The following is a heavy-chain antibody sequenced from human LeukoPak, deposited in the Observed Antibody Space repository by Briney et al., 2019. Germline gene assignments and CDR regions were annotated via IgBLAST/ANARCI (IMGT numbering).Heavy chain of an antibody. CDR3: AGAALVLDAFDV. CDR1: GGSFSGYY. CDR2: INHSGST. J-gene: IGHJ3*01. D-gene: IGHD5-18*01. V-gene: IGHV4-34*01. Sequence: SETLSLTCAVYGGSFSGYYWSWIRQPPGKGLEWIGEINHSGSTNYNPSLKSRVTISMDTSKNQFSLKLTSVSAADTAVYYCAGAALVLDAFDVWGQGTMVTVSS.